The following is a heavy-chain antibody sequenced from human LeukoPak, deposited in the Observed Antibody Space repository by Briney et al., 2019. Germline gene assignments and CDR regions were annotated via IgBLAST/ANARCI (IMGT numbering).Heavy chain of an antibody. J-gene: IGHJ4*02. CDR2: IWFDGTNK. V-gene: IGHV3-33*01. CDR1: GFTFSNYG. CDR3: ARVRTVVSPFDY. D-gene: IGHD4-23*01. Sequence: GGSLRLSCAASGFTFSNYGMHWVRQAPGKGLEWVAVIWFDGTNKYYADSPKGRFTISRDNSKNTLYLQMNSLRAEDTALYYCARVRTVVSPFDYWGQGTLVTVSS.